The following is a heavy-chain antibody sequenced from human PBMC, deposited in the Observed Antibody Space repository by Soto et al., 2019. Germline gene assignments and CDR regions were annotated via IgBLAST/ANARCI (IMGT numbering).Heavy chain of an antibody. CDR1: GYSFTSYW. CDR2: IDPSDSYT. D-gene: IGHD6-6*01. Sequence: PGESLKISCKGSGYSFTSYWISWVRQMPGKGLEWMGRIDPSDSYTNYSPSFQGHVTISAGKSISTAYLQWSSLKASDTAMYYCATTDSSSSGLVDYWGQGTLVTVSS. J-gene: IGHJ4*02. CDR3: ATTDSSSSGLVDY. V-gene: IGHV5-10-1*01.